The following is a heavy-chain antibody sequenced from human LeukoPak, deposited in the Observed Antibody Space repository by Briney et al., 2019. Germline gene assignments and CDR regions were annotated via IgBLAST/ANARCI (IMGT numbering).Heavy chain of an antibody. V-gene: IGHV4-4*02. D-gene: IGHD6-13*01. CDR3: ARNEESNSWYPVFDY. CDR1: GASISSNNW. Sequence: PSGTLSLTCDVSGASISSNNWRSWVRQPPGKGLEWIGEIFHGGNTNYNPSLKSRVTISVDKSNNQFSLKLSSVTAADTAVYYCARNEESNSWYPVFDYWGQGTLVTVSS. J-gene: IGHJ4*02. CDR2: IFHGGNT.